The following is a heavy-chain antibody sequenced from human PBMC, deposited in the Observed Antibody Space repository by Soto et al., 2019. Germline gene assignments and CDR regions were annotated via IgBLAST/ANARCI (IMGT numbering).Heavy chain of an antibody. J-gene: IGHJ4*02. V-gene: IGHV3-33*01. CDR3: ARVGYSSSWTNGDY. CDR2: IWYDGSNK. D-gene: IGHD6-13*01. Sequence: GGSLRLSCAASGFIFSNYGMHWVRQPPGKGLEWVAVIWYDGSNKYYADSVKGRFTISRDNSKNTLYLHMNSLRAEDTAVYYCARVGYSSSWTNGDYWGQGTLVTVSS. CDR1: GFIFSNYG.